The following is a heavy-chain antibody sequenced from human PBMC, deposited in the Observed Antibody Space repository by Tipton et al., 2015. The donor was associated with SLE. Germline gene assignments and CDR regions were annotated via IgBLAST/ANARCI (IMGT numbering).Heavy chain of an antibody. CDR1: GGSISSSSYY. J-gene: IGHJ4*02. CDR3: ARDRGDDYGDPPGYFDY. Sequence: TLSLTCTVSGGSISSSSYYWGWIRQPPGKGLEWIGSIYYSGSTNYNNPSLKSRVTISVDTSKNQFSLKLSSVTAADTAVYYCARDRGDDYGDPPGYFDYWGQGTLVPVSS. V-gene: IGHV4-39*07. CDR2: IYYSGST. D-gene: IGHD4-17*01.